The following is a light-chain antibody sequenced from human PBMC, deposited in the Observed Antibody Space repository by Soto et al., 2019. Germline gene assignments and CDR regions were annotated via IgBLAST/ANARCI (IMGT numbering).Light chain of an antibody. CDR2: EVS. J-gene: IGLJ1*01. CDR3: GSYTGSIYV. V-gene: IGLV2-14*01. Sequence: QSALTQPASVSGSPGQSITISCTGTSSDIGIFNYVSWYQQHPGKAPKLIIYEVSNRPSGVSSRFSDSKSGNTASLTISGLQAEDEADYYCGSYTGSIYVFGTGTKVTVL. CDR1: SSDIGIFNY.